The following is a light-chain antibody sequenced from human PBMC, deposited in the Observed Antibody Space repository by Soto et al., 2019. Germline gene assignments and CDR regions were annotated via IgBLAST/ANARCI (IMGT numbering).Light chain of an antibody. V-gene: IGKV4-1*01. Sequence: DIVMTQSPDSLAVSLGERATINCKSSQSVLYSPNNKNYLAWYQQKPGQPPKLLIYWASIRESAVPDRFSGSGARTDFTLTISSLQAEDVAVYFCLQYYTFPRTFGQGTTVEVK. CDR3: LQYYTFPRT. J-gene: IGKJ1*01. CDR2: WAS. CDR1: QSVLYSPNNKNY.